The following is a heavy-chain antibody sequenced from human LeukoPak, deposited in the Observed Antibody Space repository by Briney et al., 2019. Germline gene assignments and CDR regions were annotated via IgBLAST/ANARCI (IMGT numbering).Heavy chain of an antibody. D-gene: IGHD3-16*02. J-gene: IGHJ4*02. CDR3: AVRGYTSAWDF. CDR1: GFTFSSFA. V-gene: IGHV3-48*02. Sequence: GGSLRLSCAASGFTFSSFAMNWVRQAPGKGLEWLSYVSAGSTTTIYYADSGKGRFTISRHNAKYSLYLQMHRLSDELTAVYSCAVRGYTSAWDFWGQGTLVTVAS. CDR2: VSAGSTTTI.